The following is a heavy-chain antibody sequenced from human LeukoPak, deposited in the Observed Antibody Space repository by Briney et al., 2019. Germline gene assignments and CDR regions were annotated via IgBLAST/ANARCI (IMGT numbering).Heavy chain of an antibody. CDR2: ISETGDVT. D-gene: IGHD6-6*01. CDR3: ARDSSHYLGSSDY. Sequence: GGSLRLSCVVSGFSFGSYPMSWVRQAPGKGLEWVSVISETGDVTHYADSMKGRFTISRDNIKNTLNLQMNSLRSEDTAIYYCARDSSHYLGSSDYWGQGTLVTVSS. J-gene: IGHJ4*02. CDR1: GFSFGSYP. V-gene: IGHV3-23*01.